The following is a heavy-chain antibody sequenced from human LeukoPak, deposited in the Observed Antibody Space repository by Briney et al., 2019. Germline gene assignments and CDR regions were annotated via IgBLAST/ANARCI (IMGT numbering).Heavy chain of an antibody. CDR2: IYPGDSDA. CDR3: ARRRDLYSGSYYPFDY. CDR1: GYSFTNYW. J-gene: IGHJ4*02. D-gene: IGHD1-26*01. V-gene: IGHV5-51*01. Sequence: GESLKISCKGSGYSFTNYWIGWVRQMPGKGLKWMGVIYPGDSDARYSPSFQGQVTISADKSISTAYLQWSSLKASDTAMYYCARRRDLYSGSYYPFDYWGQGTLVTVSS.